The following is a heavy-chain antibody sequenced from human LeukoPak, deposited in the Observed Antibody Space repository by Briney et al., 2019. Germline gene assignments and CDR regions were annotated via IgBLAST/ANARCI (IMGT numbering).Heavy chain of an antibody. CDR1: GFTFSSYW. J-gene: IGHJ3*02. CDR3: ARDGMPRYSGSYFYPADAFDI. CDR2: MKQDGSEK. D-gene: IGHD1-26*01. V-gene: IGHV3-7*01. Sequence: GGSLRLSCAASGFTFSSYWMSWVRQAPGKGLEWVANMKQDGSEKYYVDSVKGRFTISRDNAKNSLYLQMNSLRAEDTAVYYCARDGMPRYSGSYFYPADAFDIWGQGTMVTVSS.